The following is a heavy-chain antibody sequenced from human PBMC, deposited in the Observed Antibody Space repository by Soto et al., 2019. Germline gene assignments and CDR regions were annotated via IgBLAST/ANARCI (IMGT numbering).Heavy chain of an antibody. J-gene: IGHJ6*03. CDR3: ARGGGYCSGGSCYRLRYYMDV. Sequence: QVQLQESGPGLVKPSETLSLTCTVSGGSISSYYWSWIRQPPGKGLEWIGYIYYSGSTNYNPSLKSRVTISVDTSKNQFSLKLSSVTAADTAVYYCARGGGYCSGGSCYRLRYYMDVWGKGTTVTVSS. CDR1: GGSISSYY. D-gene: IGHD2-15*01. V-gene: IGHV4-59*01. CDR2: IYYSGST.